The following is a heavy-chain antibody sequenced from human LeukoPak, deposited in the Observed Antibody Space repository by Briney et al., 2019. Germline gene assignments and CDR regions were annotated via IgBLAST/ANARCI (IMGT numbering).Heavy chain of an antibody. CDR3: AKGSRAQGYYFDF. J-gene: IGHJ4*02. CDR2: ISGSGGST. Sequence: PGGSLRLSCAASGFTFSNYAMSWVRQAPGKGLEWVSTISGSGGSTYYADSVKGRFTISRDNSKSTLYLQMNSLRAEDTAAYYCAKGSRAQGYYFDFWGQGTLVTVSS. V-gene: IGHV3-23*01. D-gene: IGHD3-10*01. CDR1: GFTFSNYA.